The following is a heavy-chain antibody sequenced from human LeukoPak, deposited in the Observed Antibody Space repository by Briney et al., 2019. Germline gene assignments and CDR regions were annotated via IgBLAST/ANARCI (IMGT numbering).Heavy chain of an antibody. CDR3: ARQFDSSGYAFDM. V-gene: IGHV4-61*01. CDR2: IYYSGST. J-gene: IGHJ3*02. Sequence: SETLSLTCTVSGGSVNTGSYYWNWIRQPPGKGLEWIGFIYYSGSTSYNPSLKSRVTISVDTSKNQFSLNLSSVTAADTAVYFCARQFDSSGYAFDMWGQGTMVTVSS. CDR1: GGSVNTGSYY. D-gene: IGHD5-18*01.